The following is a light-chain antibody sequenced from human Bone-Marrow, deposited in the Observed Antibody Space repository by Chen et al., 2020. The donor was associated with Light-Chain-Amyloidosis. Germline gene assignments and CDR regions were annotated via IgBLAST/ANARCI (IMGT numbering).Light chain of an antibody. V-gene: IGLV2-14*03. CDR3: SSYTSSTTHVV. CDR2: DVS. Sequence: QSALTQPASVAGSPGQSITISCTGTSSDIGGYNYVSWYQQHPAKAPKLMIYDVSNRPSGVSDRFSGSKSGYTASLTISGLQAEDEADYYSSSYTSSTTHVVFGGGTKLTVL. CDR1: SSDIGGYNY. J-gene: IGLJ2*01.